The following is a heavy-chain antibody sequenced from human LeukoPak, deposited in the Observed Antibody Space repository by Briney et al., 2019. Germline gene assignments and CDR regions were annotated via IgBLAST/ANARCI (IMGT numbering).Heavy chain of an antibody. CDR1: GGTFSSYA. CDR3: ARNTFLGHCSSTSCYTLDY. J-gene: IGHJ4*02. V-gene: IGHV1-18*01. CDR2: INTYSGNT. Sequence: ASVKVSCKASGGTFSSYAISWVRQAPGQGLEWMGWINTYSGNTNFVQNLQGRVTMTTDISTSTAYMELRSLRSDDTAIYYCARNTFLGHCSSTSCYTLDYWGQGTLVTVSS. D-gene: IGHD2-2*02.